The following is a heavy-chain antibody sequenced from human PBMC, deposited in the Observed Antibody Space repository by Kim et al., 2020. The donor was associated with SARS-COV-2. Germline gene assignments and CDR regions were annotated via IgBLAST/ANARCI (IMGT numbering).Heavy chain of an antibody. V-gene: IGHV3-23*01. D-gene: IGHD3-10*01. CDR3: AREASYYGSGSFQFDY. Sequence: SVKGPFTISRDNSKNTRDLQMNSLRAEDTAVYYGAREASYYGSGSFQFDYWGQGTLVTVSS. J-gene: IGHJ4*02.